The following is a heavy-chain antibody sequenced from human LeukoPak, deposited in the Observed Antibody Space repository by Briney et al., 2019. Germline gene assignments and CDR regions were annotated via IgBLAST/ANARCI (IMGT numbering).Heavy chain of an antibody. CDR3: ARGGGRRDGSGRAFDI. CDR1: GYTFTSYA. Sequence: ASVKVSCKASGYTFTSYAMHWVRQAPGQRLEWMGWINAGNGNTKYSQEFQGRVTITRDTSASTAYMELSSLRSEDMAVYYCARGGGRRDGSGRAFDIWGQGTMVTVSS. D-gene: IGHD5-24*01. CDR2: INAGNGNT. V-gene: IGHV1-3*03. J-gene: IGHJ3*02.